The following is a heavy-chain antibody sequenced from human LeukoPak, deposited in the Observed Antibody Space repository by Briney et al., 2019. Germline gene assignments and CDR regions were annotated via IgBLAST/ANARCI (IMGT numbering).Heavy chain of an antibody. V-gene: IGHV3-7*01. CDR3: ARDGTAPGLYFDL. Sequence: PGGSLRLSCAASGFTFSSYEINWVRQAPGKGLEWVASIRQDGSEKSYVDSVKGRFTISRDNTWNSLYLQMNSLRAEDTAVYYCARDGTAPGLYFDLWGQGTLVTVSS. CDR1: GFTFSSYE. J-gene: IGHJ4*01. D-gene: IGHD1/OR15-1a*01. CDR2: IRQDGSEK.